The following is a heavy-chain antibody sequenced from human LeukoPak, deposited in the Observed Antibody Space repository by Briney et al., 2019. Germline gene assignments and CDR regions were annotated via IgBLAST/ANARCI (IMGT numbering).Heavy chain of an antibody. D-gene: IGHD5-24*01. Sequence: ALVKVSCRASGYTFTSYGISWMRQAPGQGLEWMGWISAYNGNTNYAQKLQGRVTMTTDTSTSTAYMELRSLRSDDTAVYYCARDRGRDGYNPRVYWGQGTLVTVSS. J-gene: IGHJ4*02. CDR3: ARDRGRDGYNPRVY. CDR1: GYTFTSYG. V-gene: IGHV1-18*01. CDR2: ISAYNGNT.